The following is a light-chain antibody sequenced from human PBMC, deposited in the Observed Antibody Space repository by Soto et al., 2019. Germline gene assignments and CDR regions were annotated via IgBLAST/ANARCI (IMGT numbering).Light chain of an antibody. V-gene: IGLV1-51*01. J-gene: IGLJ7*01. CDR1: SSNIGNNY. CDR3: GTWDNSLSAGVV. Sequence: QAVVTQPPSVSAAPGQKVTISCSGSSSNIGNNYVFWYQQLPGTAPKLLIYDNNKRPSGIPDRFSGSKSGTSATLGITGLQTRDEADYYCGTWDNSLSAGVVFGGGTQLTVL. CDR2: DNN.